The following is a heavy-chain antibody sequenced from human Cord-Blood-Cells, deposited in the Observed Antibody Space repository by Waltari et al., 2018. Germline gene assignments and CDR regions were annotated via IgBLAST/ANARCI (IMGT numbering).Heavy chain of an antibody. Sequence: EVQLVESGGGLVQPGGSLRLSCAASGFTFSSYWMSWVRQAPGKGRGWVANIKQDGSEKYYVDSVKGRFTISRDNAKNSLYLQMNSLRAEDTAVYYCTTPPYGDYDYWGQGTLVTVSS. D-gene: IGHD4-17*01. V-gene: IGHV3-7*01. CDR1: GFTFSSYW. J-gene: IGHJ4*02. CDR3: TTPPYGDYDY. CDR2: IKQDGSEK.